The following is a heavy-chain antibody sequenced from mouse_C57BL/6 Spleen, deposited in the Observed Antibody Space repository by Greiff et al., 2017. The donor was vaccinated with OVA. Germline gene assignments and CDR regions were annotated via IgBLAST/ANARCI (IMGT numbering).Heavy chain of an antibody. CDR1: GYTFTDYE. Sequence: QVQLQQSGAELVRPGASVTLSCKASGYTFTDYEMHWVKQTPVHGLEWIGAIDPETGGTAYNQKFKGKAILTADKSSSTAYMELRSLTSEDSAVYYCTRDSNPAMDYWGQGTSVTVSS. CDR3: TRDSNPAMDY. V-gene: IGHV1-15*01. D-gene: IGHD2-5*01. CDR2: IDPETGGT. J-gene: IGHJ4*01.